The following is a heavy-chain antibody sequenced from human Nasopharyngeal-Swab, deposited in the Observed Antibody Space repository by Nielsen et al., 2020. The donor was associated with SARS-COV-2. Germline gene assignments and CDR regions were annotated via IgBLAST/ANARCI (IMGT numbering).Heavy chain of an antibody. V-gene: IGHV3-23*01. CDR2: ISGSGGST. Sequence: GGSLRLSCAASGFTFSSYAMSWVRQAPGKGLEWVSAISGSGGSTYYADSVKGRSTISRDNSKNTLYLQMNSLRAEDTAVYYCGGYNWNYGGIDYWGQGTLVTVSS. J-gene: IGHJ4*02. CDR3: GGYNWNYGGIDY. CDR1: GFTFSSYA. D-gene: IGHD1-7*01.